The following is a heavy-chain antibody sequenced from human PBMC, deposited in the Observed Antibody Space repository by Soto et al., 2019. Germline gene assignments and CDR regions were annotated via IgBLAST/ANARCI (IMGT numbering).Heavy chain of an antibody. CDR3: ARYNAASGTYYFDF. J-gene: IGHJ4*02. D-gene: IGHD6-13*01. CDR1: GASVSSTYW. CDR2: INHRGSA. Sequence: SETMSLTCAVSGASVSSTYWWSWVRQPPGKGPEWIGEINHRGSANYNPSLKSRVTISVDISKSQFSLRLTSVTAADTAVYYCARYNAASGTYYFDFWGQGALVTVSS. V-gene: IGHV4-4*02.